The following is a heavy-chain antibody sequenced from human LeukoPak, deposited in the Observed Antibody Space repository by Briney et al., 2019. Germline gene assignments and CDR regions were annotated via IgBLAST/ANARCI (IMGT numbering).Heavy chain of an antibody. CDR3: ARGKRGNTILGVVINPRSTTALRFDP. CDR1: GGSFSGYY. Sequence: SETLSLTCAVYGGSFSGYYWSWIRQPPGKGLEWIGEINHSGSTNYNPSLKSRVTISVDTSKNQFSLKLSSVTAADTAVYYCARGKRGNTILGVVINPRSTTALRFDPWGQGTLVTVSS. D-gene: IGHD3-3*01. V-gene: IGHV4-34*01. CDR2: INHSGST. J-gene: IGHJ5*02.